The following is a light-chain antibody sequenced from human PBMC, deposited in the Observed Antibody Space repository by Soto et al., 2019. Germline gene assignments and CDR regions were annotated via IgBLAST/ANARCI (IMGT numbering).Light chain of an antibody. CDR1: SGDIGSYNR. J-gene: IGLJ1*01. CDR2: EVT. Sequence: QTASVSGSPGQSITISCTGTSGDIGSYNRVSWYQQHPGKAPKLIIYEVTDRPSGVSNRFSGSKSGNTASLTIYGLQAEDEAEYYCSSYTNINTRACVFGTGTKVTVL. CDR3: SSYTNINTRACV. V-gene: IGLV2-14*01.